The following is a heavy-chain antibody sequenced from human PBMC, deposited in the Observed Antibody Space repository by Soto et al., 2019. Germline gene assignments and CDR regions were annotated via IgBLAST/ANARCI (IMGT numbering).Heavy chain of an antibody. CDR2: ISSYGADR. CDR1: GFTFNSYA. CDR3: VKEGYMRSYLYGQFDY. V-gene: IGHV3-64D*06. Sequence: GGSLRLSCSASGFTFNSYAMHWVRQAPGKGLEFVSAISSYGADRYYADSVKGRFAISRDNPKNTLYLQMSSLRAEDTALYYCVKEGYMRSYLYGQFDYWGQVALVTVSS. D-gene: IGHD2-2*02. J-gene: IGHJ4*02.